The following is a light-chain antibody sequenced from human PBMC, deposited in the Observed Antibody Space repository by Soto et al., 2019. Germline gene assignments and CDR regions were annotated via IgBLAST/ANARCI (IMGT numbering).Light chain of an antibody. J-gene: IGLJ2*01. Sequence: QSVLTQPPSASGTPGQRVTICCSGSSSNIGSNTVNWYQQLPGTAPKLLIYSNNQRPSGVPDRFSVSKSGTSASLAISGLQSEDEADYYCAAWDDSLNGVVFGGGTKLTVL. CDR2: SNN. CDR1: SSNIGSNT. V-gene: IGLV1-44*01. CDR3: AAWDDSLNGVV.